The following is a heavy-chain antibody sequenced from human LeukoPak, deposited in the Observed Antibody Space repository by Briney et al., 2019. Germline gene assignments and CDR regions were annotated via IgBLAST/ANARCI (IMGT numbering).Heavy chain of an antibody. Sequence: KAGGSLRLSCAASGFTFSDYYMSWIRQAPGKGLEWVSYITGSGSTIYYADSVEGRFTISRDNAKNSLYLQMNSLRAEDTAVFYCARGRTNYGMDVWGQGTTVTVSS. CDR2: ITGSGSTI. V-gene: IGHV3-11*01. J-gene: IGHJ6*02. CDR1: GFTFSDYY. CDR3: ARGRTNYGMDV.